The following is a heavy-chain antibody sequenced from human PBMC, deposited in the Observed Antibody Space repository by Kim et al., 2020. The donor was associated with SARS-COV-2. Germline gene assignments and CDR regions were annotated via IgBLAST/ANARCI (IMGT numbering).Heavy chain of an antibody. D-gene: IGHD3-22*01. CDR3: AKDSTDYFDGSGYPKYYFHF. CDR1: GFTFSAYG. CDR2: ISGSGGAT. Sequence: GGSLRLSCAASGFTFSAYGMSWVRQGPGKWLEWVSSISGSGGATYYGDSVKGRFTISRDNSKNTLYLQMNSLRAEDTAVYYCAKDSTDYFDGSGYPKYYFHFWGQGTLVTVSS. V-gene: IGHV3-23*01. J-gene: IGHJ4*02.